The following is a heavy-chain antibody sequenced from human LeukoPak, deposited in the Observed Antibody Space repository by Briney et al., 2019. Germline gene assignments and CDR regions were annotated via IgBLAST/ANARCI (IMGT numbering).Heavy chain of an antibody. D-gene: IGHD6-6*01. Sequence: PSETLSLTCTVSGGSISSSSYYWGWIRQPPGKGLEWIGSIYYSGSTNYNPSLKSRVTISVDTSKNQFSLRLSSVTAADTAVYYCARHRYTSSSSYFDFWGQGTLVTVSS. J-gene: IGHJ4*02. CDR3: ARHRYTSSSSYFDF. CDR1: GGSISSSSYY. V-gene: IGHV4-39*01. CDR2: IYYSGST.